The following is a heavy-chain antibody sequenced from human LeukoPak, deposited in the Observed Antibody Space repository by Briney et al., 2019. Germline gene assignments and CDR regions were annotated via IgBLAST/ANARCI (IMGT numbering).Heavy chain of an antibody. Sequence: ASVKVSCKTSGYTFTDYYVHWVRQAPGQGLEWMGIINPSGGSPGYAQKFQGRITVTSDLSTSTVYMALSSLRSEDTAVYYCARGDPVYEWLDFWGQGTLVTVPS. V-gene: IGHV1-46*01. J-gene: IGHJ4*02. CDR2: INPSGGSP. CDR3: ARGDPVYEWLDF. CDR1: GYTFTDYY. D-gene: IGHD2-8*01.